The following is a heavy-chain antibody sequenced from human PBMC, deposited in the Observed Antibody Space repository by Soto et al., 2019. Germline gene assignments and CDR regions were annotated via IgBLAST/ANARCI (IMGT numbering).Heavy chain of an antibody. CDR1: GFTVSSNY. V-gene: IGHV3-53*04. J-gene: IGHJ6*02. Sequence: VQLVESGGGLVQPGGSLRLSCAASGFTVSSNYMSWVRQAPGKGLEWVSVIYSDGSTYYSDAVKSRFTISRHNSKNTLYLQVNSLRAGDTAVYDCARDPYYDSSGYLASNGMDVWGQGNTVTVSS. CDR2: IYSDGST. CDR3: ARDPYYDSSGYLASNGMDV. D-gene: IGHD3-22*01.